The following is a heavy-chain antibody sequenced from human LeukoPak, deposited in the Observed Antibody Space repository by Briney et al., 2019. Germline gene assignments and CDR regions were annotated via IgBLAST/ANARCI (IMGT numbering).Heavy chain of an antibody. CDR3: ARVGYCNTVTCYGWFDP. D-gene: IGHD2-2*01. CDR1: VSNYSISNGYY. J-gene: IGHJ5*02. Sequence: SETLSLTCSVSVSNYSISNGYYWAWIRQPPGKALEWIGSMYHSGITYFNPSLKSQFTMSRDTSKTQFSLQLTSLTAADTAVYYCARVGYCNTVTCYGWFDPWGQGTLVTVSS. CDR2: MYHSGIT. V-gene: IGHV4-38-2*02.